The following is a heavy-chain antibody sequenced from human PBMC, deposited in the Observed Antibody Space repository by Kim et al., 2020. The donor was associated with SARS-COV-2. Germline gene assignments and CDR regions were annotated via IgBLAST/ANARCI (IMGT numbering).Heavy chain of an antibody. CDR3: AKDEPIYVILTGYYSPNY. CDR1: GFTFRNYA. CDR2: ISGSGGST. V-gene: IGHV3-23*01. D-gene: IGHD3-9*01. Sequence: GGSLRLSCAASGFTFRNYAMSWVRQAPGKGLEWVSAISGSGGSTYYADSVKGRFTISRDNSKNTLYLQMNSLRADDTAVYYCAKDEPIYVILTGYYSPNYWGQGTLVTVSS. J-gene: IGHJ4*02.